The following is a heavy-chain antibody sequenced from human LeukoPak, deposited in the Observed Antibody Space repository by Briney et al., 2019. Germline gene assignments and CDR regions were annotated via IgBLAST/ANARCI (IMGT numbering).Heavy chain of an antibody. V-gene: IGHV4-34*08. J-gene: IGHJ4*02. D-gene: IGHD4-4*01. CDR1: GFTFSSYA. CDR2: INHSGST. Sequence: GSLRLSCAASGFTFSSYAMSWIRQPPGKGLEWIGEINHSGSTNYNPSLKSRVTISVDTSKNQFSLKLSSVTAADTAVYYCAKLPTDYWGQGTLVTVSS. CDR3: AKLPTDY.